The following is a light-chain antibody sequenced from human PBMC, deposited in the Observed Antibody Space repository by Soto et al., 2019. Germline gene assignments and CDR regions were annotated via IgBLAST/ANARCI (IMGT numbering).Light chain of an antibody. Sequence: DIVMTQSPDSLAVSLGERATINCKSSRGVLSSSNNKNYLAWYQHTPGQPPKLLIYWASTRESGVPDRFSGSGSGTDFTLSISSLQAEDVAVYYCQQYLATPFTFGPGTKVDIK. CDR3: QQYLATPFT. CDR1: RGVLSSSNNKNY. CDR2: WAS. V-gene: IGKV4-1*01. J-gene: IGKJ3*01.